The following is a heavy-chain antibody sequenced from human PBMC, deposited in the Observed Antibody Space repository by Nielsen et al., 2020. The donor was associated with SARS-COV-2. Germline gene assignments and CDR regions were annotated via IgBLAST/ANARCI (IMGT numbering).Heavy chain of an antibody. CDR3: ARDLGVAAAGRDY. J-gene: IGHJ4*02. D-gene: IGHD6-13*01. CDR2: IWYDGSNK. V-gene: IGHV3-33*01. Sequence: GGSLRLSCAASGFTFSSYGMHWVRQAPGKGLEWVAVIWYDGSNKYYADSVKGRFTISRDNSKNTLYLQMNSLRAEDTAVYYCARDLGVAAAGRDYWGQGTLVTVSS. CDR1: GFTFSSYG.